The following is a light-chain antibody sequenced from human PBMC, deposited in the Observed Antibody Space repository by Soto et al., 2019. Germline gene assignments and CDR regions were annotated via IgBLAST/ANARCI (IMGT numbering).Light chain of an antibody. V-gene: IGLV2-14*01. Sequence: QSALTQPASVSGSPGQSVTISCTGASSDVGGNDYVAWYQQQPGKAPKRILYEVNNRPSGVSNHYSGSTSGNTSSLIISGLQADEEDDYCCSSYAATSSLVFGCGNNLPVL. J-gene: IGLJ1*01. CDR3: SSYAATSSLV. CDR1: SSDVGGNDY. CDR2: EVN.